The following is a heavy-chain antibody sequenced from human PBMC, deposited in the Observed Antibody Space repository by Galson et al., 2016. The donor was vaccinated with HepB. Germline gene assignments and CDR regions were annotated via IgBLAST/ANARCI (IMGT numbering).Heavy chain of an antibody. CDR2: ITGASTYI. CDR1: GFTFSGHS. Sequence: SLRLSCAASGFTFSGHSMNWVRQAPGKGLEWVASITGASTYIYYAHSAKGRFTISRDNAKNSLFLEMNSLRAEDTAVYYCVRDGCSGSSCYTWNWFDPWGQGTLVTVSS. J-gene: IGHJ5*02. V-gene: IGHV3-21*06. D-gene: IGHD2-15*01. CDR3: VRDGCSGSSCYTWNWFDP.